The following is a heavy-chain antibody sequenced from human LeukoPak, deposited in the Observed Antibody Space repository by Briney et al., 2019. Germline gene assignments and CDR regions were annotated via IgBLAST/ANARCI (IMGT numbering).Heavy chain of an antibody. V-gene: IGHV3-30*02. CDR2: IRYDGSSK. Sequence: PGGSLRLSCAASGFTFSSYGMDWVRQTPGKGLEWVAFIRYDGSSKYYADSVKGRFTISRDNSKNTLYLQMNSLRAEDTAVYYRARELGGLEMPNYDAFDIWGQGTMVTVSS. D-gene: IGHD5-24*01. CDR3: ARELGGLEMPNYDAFDI. J-gene: IGHJ3*02. CDR1: GFTFSSYG.